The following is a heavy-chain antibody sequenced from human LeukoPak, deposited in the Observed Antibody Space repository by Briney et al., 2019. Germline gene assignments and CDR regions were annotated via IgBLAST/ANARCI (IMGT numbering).Heavy chain of an antibody. Sequence: LSETLSLTCTVSGGSISSYYWSWIRQPPGKGLEWIGYIYYSGSTNYNPSLKSRVTISVDTSKNQFSLKLSSVTAADTAVYYCARREGYDSSGYYYRDAFDIWGQGTMVTVSS. V-gene: IGHV4-59*08. J-gene: IGHJ3*02. CDR3: ARREGYDSSGYYYRDAFDI. D-gene: IGHD3-22*01. CDR2: IYYSGST. CDR1: GGSISSYY.